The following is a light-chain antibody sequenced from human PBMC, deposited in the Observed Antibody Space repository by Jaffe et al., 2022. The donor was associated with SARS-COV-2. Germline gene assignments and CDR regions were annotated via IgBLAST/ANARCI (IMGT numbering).Light chain of an antibody. Sequence: EIVLTQSPGTLSLSPGERATLSCRASQSVSSYYLAWYQQKPGRAPRLLIYGASSRATGIPDRFSGSGSGTDFTLIISRLEPEDFAVYYCQQYGSPGVTFGGGTKVEIK. CDR1: QSVSSYY. CDR3: QQYGSPGVT. V-gene: IGKV3-20*01. J-gene: IGKJ4*01. CDR2: GAS.